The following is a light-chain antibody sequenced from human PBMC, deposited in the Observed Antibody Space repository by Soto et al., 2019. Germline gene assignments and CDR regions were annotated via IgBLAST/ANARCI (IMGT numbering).Light chain of an antibody. CDR1: SSDVGDYNY. CDR2: EVS. V-gene: IGLV2-14*01. Sequence: QSALTQPASVSGSPGQSITISCTGTSSDVGDYNYVSWYQQHPGKAPKLMIYEVSNWPSGVSSRFSGSKSGNTASLTISGLQAEDEADYYCSSYSSTSTLVVFGGGTKVTVL. CDR3: SSYSSTSTLVV. J-gene: IGLJ2*01.